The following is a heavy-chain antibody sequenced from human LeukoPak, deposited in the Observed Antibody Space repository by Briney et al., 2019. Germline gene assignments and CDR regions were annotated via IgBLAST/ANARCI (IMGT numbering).Heavy chain of an antibody. J-gene: IGHJ3*02. D-gene: IGHD3-22*01. Sequence: GASVRVSFKGSGYTLTELSMHWVRQAPGKGGERMGGFDTEVGETIYAQKSQGRVTMTEDTSTDTAYMELSSLRSEDTAVYYCAKDLVPSDSSGYLGPHAFDIWGQGTMVTVSS. CDR2: FDTEVGET. V-gene: IGHV1-24*01. CDR3: AKDLVPSDSSGYLGPHAFDI. CDR1: GYTLTELS.